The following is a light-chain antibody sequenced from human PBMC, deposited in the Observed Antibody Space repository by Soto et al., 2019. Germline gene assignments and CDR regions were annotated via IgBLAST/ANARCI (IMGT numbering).Light chain of an antibody. J-gene: IGKJ5*01. CDR1: QSVARY. CDR2: DAS. Sequence: EIVLTQSPATLSLSPGERATVSFRASQSVARYLAWYQQKPGQAPRLIIYDASIRATGTPARFSGSGSGTDFTLTISSLQPEDFATYYCQQFRSFPITFGQGTRLEIK. CDR3: QQFRSFPIT. V-gene: IGKV3-11*01.